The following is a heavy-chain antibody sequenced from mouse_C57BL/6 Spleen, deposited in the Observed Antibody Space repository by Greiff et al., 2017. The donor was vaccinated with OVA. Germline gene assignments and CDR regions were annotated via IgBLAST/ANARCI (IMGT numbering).Heavy chain of an antibody. D-gene: IGHD1-1*01. CDR3: AREGDWAITTVVARAMDY. Sequence: QVQLQQSGPELVKPGASVKISCKSSGYAFSSSWMNWVKQRPGKGLEWIGRIYPGDGDTNYNGKFKGKATLTADKSSSTAYMQLSSLTSEDSAVYFCAREGDWAITTVVARAMDYWGQGTSVTVSS. CDR2: IYPGDGDT. V-gene: IGHV1-82*01. J-gene: IGHJ4*01. CDR1: GYAFSSSW.